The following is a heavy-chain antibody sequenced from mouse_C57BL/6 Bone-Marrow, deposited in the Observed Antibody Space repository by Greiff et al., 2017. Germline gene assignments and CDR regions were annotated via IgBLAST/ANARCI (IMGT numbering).Heavy chain of an antibody. J-gene: IGHJ2*01. V-gene: IGHV1-55*01. CDR3: ASRGYFDY. CDR1: GYTFPSSW. CDR2: IYPGSGST. Sequence: QVQLQQSGAELVKPGASVKMSCKASGYTFPSSWITWVKQRPGQGLEWIGDIYPGSGSTNYNEKFKSKATLTVDTSSSTAYMQLSSLTSEDSAVYYCASRGYFDYWGQGTTLTVAS.